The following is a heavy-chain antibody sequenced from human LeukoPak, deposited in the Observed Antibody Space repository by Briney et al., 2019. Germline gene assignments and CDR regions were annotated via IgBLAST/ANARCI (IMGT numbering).Heavy chain of an antibody. CDR1: GVTFSSHS. CDR2: ISNDGTST. V-gene: IGHV3-74*01. D-gene: IGHD3-10*01. J-gene: IGHJ5*01. Sequence: PGGSLRLSCAASGVTFSSHSMHWVRQAPGKGLVWVSGISNDGTSTTYADSVKGRFTISRDNAKNTLYPQMHSLRAEDTAVYSCARGWFGPDSCGQGTLVTVSS. CDR3: ARGWFGPDS.